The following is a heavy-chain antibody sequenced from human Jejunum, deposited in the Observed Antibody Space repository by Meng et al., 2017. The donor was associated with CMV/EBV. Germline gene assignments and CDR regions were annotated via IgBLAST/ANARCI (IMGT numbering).Heavy chain of an antibody. CDR3: ASGNDLNI. V-gene: IGHV3-7*01. D-gene: IGHD3/OR15-3a*01. CDR1: GFTFSIHW. J-gene: IGHJ3*02. CDR2: IKPDGSEI. Sequence: LSCADSGFTFSIHWMSWVRQPPGKGPEWVASIKPDGSEIQYVGSLRGRFTVSRDNARKSLYLQMNSLTAEDTAVYYCASGNDLNIWGQGTLVTVSS.